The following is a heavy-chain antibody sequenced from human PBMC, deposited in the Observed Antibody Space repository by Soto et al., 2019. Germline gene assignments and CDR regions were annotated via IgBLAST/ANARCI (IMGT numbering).Heavy chain of an antibody. Sequence: ASVKVSCKASGYTFTGYYMHWGRQAPGQGLEWMGWINPNSGGTNYAQKFQGRVTMTRDTSISTAYMELSRLRSDDTAVYYCARVPRGYCSSTSCYSADYWGQGTLVTVSS. V-gene: IGHV1-2*02. CDR2: INPNSGGT. CDR1: GYTFTGYY. CDR3: ARVPRGYCSSTSCYSADY. D-gene: IGHD2-2*02. J-gene: IGHJ4*02.